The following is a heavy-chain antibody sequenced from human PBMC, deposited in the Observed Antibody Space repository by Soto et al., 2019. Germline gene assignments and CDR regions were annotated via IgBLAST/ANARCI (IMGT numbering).Heavy chain of an antibody. V-gene: IGHV3-30*18. Sequence: QVQLVESGGGVVQPGRSLRLSCAASGFTFSSYGMHWVRQAPGKGLEWLAVIPFDATTSEYYADSVKGRFTVSRDNSKNTLFLQMNSLRVEDTAVYYCAKDQYHYGSGSGNLDCWGQGTLVTVSS. J-gene: IGHJ4*02. CDR3: AKDQYHYGSGSGNLDC. D-gene: IGHD3-10*01. CDR2: IPFDATTSE. CDR1: GFTFSSYG.